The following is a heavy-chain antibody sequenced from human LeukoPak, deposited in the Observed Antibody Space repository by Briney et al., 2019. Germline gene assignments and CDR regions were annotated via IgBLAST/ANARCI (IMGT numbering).Heavy chain of an antibody. CDR2: IYPGDSNT. D-gene: IGHD5-18*01. Sequence: GESLKISCKGSGYSFSNYWIGWVRQMPGKGLEWMGIIYPGDSNTRYSPSFQGQVTISADKSISTAYLQWSSLKASDTAMYYCARSSYGYYYYYYYGMDVWGQGTTVTVSS. J-gene: IGHJ6*02. CDR3: ARSSYGYYYYYYYGMDV. V-gene: IGHV5-51*01. CDR1: GYSFSNYW.